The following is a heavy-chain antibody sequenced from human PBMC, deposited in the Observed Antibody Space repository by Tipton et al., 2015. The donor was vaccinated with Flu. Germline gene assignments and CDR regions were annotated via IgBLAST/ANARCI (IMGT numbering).Heavy chain of an antibody. Sequence: TLSLTCTVSGDSISDYYWSWIRQPAGKGLEWIGRMYSRGSTNYNPSLKSRVTMSVETSKNQFSLKLSSVTAADTAVYYCARRRSGSGCQDAFDIWGQGTMVTVSS. CDR3: ARRRSGSGCQDAFDI. D-gene: IGHD1-26*01. CDR1: GDSISDYY. CDR2: MYSRGST. V-gene: IGHV4-4*07. J-gene: IGHJ3*02.